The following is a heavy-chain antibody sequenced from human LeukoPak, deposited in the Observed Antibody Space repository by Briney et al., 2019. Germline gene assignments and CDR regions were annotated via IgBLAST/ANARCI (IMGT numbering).Heavy chain of an antibody. V-gene: IGHV1-2*02. J-gene: IGHJ4*02. CDR2: INPNSGGT. CDR1: GYTFTGYY. Sequence: ASAKVSCKASGYTFTGYYMHWVRQAPGQGLEWMGWINPNSGGTNYAQKFQGRVTMTRDTSISTAYMELSRLRSDDTAVYYCARTRYYYDSSGYYWFDYWGQGTLVTVSS. CDR3: ARTRYYYDSSGYYWFDY. D-gene: IGHD3-22*01.